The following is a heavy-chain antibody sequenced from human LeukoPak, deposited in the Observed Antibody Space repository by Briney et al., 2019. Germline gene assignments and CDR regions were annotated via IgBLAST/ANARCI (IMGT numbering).Heavy chain of an antibody. Sequence: PSETLSLTCTVSGGSISSGGYYWSWIRQHPGKGLEWIGYIYYSGRTYYHPSLKSRVTISVDTSKNQFSLKLSSVTAADTAVYYCARDRADYGDSYYFDYWGQGTLVTVSS. CDR2: IYYSGRT. CDR3: ARDRADYGDSYYFDY. CDR1: GGSISSGGYY. D-gene: IGHD4-17*01. V-gene: IGHV4-31*03. J-gene: IGHJ4*02.